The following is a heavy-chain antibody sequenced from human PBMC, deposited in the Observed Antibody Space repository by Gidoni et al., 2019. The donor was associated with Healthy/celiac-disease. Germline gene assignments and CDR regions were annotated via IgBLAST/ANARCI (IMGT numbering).Heavy chain of an antibody. CDR2: IIPIFGTA. Sequence: QVQLVQSGAEVKKPGSSVKVSCKASGGTFSRYAISWVRQAPGQGLEWMGGIIPIFGTANYAQKFQGRVTITADKSTSTAYMELSSLRSEDTAVYYCARGGKRNWNYDGTNRLNWFDPWGQGTLVTVSS. V-gene: IGHV1-69*06. CDR3: ARGGKRNWNYDGTNRLNWFDP. J-gene: IGHJ5*02. D-gene: IGHD1-7*01. CDR1: GGTFSRYA.